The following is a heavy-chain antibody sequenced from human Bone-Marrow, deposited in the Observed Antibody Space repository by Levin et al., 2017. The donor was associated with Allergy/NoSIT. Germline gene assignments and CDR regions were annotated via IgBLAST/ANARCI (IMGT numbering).Heavy chain of an antibody. J-gene: IGHJ3*02. CDR2: ISTSGTTT. V-gene: IGHV3-48*01. CDR3: AGGYNTYPDAFDI. Sequence: PGGSLRLSCVASGFTFSGYSMSWVRQAPGKGLEWVSYISTSGTTTYYADSLKGRFSISRDNAKNSLYLQMNSLRAEDTALYYCAGGYNTYPDAFDIWGQGTMVTVSS. CDR1: GFTFSGYS. D-gene: IGHD5-12*01.